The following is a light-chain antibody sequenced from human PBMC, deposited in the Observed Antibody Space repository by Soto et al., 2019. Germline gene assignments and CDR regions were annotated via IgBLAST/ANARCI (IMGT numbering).Light chain of an antibody. CDR3: QQYYSTPT. J-gene: IGKJ5*01. Sequence: DIMMTQSPDSLAVSLGERATINCKSSQSVLYSSNNKNYLVWYQQKPGQPPKLLIYWASTRESGVPDRFSGSGSGTDFTLTISSLQAEDVAVYYCQQYYSTPTFGQGTRLEIK. V-gene: IGKV4-1*01. CDR2: WAS. CDR1: QSVLYSSNNKNY.